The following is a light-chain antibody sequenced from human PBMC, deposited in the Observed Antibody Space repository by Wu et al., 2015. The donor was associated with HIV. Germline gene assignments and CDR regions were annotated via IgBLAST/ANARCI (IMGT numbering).Light chain of an antibody. CDR1: QSISSSH. CDR3: QQRRNWPRS. J-gene: IGKJ2*03. Sequence: EIVLTQSPGTLSLSPGERATLFCRTSQSISSSHLAWYQQKTGQAPRLLIYGASNRATGIPDRFSGSGSGTDFTLTISSLEPEDFAVYYCQQRRNWPRSFGQGTKLEIK. CDR2: GAS. V-gene: IGKV3-11*01.